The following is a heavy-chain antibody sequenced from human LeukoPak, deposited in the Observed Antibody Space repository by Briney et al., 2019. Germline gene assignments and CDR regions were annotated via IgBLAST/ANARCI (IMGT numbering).Heavy chain of an antibody. CDR3: ARDYYYDSSGYGSNWFDP. D-gene: IGHD3-22*01. CDR2: IIPIFGTA. Sequence: SVKVSCKASGGTFSSYAISWVRQTPGQGLEWMGGIIPIFGTANYAQKFQGRVTITADESTSTAYMELSSLRSEDTAVYYCARDYYYDSSGYGSNWFDPWGQGTLVTVSS. J-gene: IGHJ5*02. CDR1: GGTFSSYA. V-gene: IGHV1-69*13.